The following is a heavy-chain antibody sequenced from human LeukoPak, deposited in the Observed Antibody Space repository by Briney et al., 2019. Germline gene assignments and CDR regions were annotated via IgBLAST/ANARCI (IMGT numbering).Heavy chain of an antibody. V-gene: IGHV1-8*01. D-gene: IGHD6-19*01. CDR3: AKVRGPRVAGFDNYFDY. CDR1: GYTFTSYD. J-gene: IGHJ4*02. CDR2: MNPNSGNT. Sequence: ASVKVSCKASGYTFTSYDINWVRQATGQGLEWMGWMNPNSGNTGYAQKFQGRVTMTRDTSISTAYMELNSLRAEDTAVYYCAKVRGPRVAGFDNYFDYWGQGTLVTVSS.